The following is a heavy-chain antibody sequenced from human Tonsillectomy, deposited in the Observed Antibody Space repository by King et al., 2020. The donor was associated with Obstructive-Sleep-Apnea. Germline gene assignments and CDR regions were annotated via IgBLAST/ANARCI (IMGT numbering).Heavy chain of an antibody. Sequence: VQLVESGGGVVQPGRSLRLSCAASGFTFSSYAMHWVRQAPGKGLEWVAVISYDGSNKYYADSVKGRFTISRDNSKNTLYLQMNSLRAEDTAVYYCARGGVGATRVWDFDYWGQGTLVTVSS. CDR1: GFTFSSYA. CDR2: ISYDGSNK. D-gene: IGHD1-26*01. CDR3: ARGGVGATRVWDFDY. V-gene: IGHV3-30-3*01. J-gene: IGHJ4*02.